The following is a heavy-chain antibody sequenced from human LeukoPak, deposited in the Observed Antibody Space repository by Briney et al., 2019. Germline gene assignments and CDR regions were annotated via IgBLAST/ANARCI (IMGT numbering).Heavy chain of an antibody. CDR1: GGSFSGYY. J-gene: IGHJ4*02. Sequence: SETLSLTCAVYGGSFSGYYWSWIRQPPGKGLERIGETNHSGSTNYNPSLKSRVTISVDTSKNQFSLKLGSVTAADTAVYYCARVGGKANFDYWGQGTLVTVSS. V-gene: IGHV4-34*01. CDR2: TNHSGST. CDR3: ARVGGKANFDY. D-gene: IGHD3-16*01.